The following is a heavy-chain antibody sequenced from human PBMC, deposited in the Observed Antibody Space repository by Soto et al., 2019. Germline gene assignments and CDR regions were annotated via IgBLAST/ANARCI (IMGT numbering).Heavy chain of an antibody. CDR1: GGTFSSYT. CDR2: IIPILGIA. D-gene: IGHD3-16*01. V-gene: IGHV1-69*08. Sequence: QVQLVQSGAEVKKPGSSVKVSCKASGGTFSSYTISWVRQAPGQGLEWIGRIIPILGIANYAQKFQGRVTITADKSTSTAYMELSSLRSEDTAVYYCARDLGALYTFDYWGQGTLVTVSS. CDR3: ARDLGALYTFDY. J-gene: IGHJ4*02.